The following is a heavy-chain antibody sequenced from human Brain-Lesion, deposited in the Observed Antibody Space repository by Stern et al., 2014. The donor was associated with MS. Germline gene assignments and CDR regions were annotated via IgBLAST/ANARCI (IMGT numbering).Heavy chain of an antibody. J-gene: IGHJ6*02. CDR1: GGSISSGGYY. CDR2: IFNSGST. Sequence: QVQLQESGPGLVKPSQTLSLSCTVSGGSISSGGYYWSWIRQPAGKGLEWIGRIFNSGSTSYNPSLKSRVTISKDTSKNHFPLRLTSMTAADTAVYYCARGRVVPGFQYYATDVWGQGTTVIVSS. V-gene: IGHV4-61*02. CDR3: ARGRVVPGFQYYATDV. D-gene: IGHD2-2*01.